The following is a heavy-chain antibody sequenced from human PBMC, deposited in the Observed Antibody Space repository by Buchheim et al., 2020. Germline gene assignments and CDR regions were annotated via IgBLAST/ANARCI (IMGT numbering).Heavy chain of an antibody. Sequence: QVQLVQSGAEVKKPGASVKVSCKASGYTFTSYGISWVRQAPGQGLEWMGWISAYNGNTNYAQKLQGRVTMTTDTSTSTPYMEMGRLRTDDTAVYYWAKDYHPQAGRVYYGMDVWGQGTT. V-gene: IGHV1-18*01. CDR1: GYTFTSYG. D-gene: IGHD6-13*01. CDR2: ISAYNGNT. J-gene: IGHJ6*02. CDR3: AKDYHPQAGRVYYGMDV.